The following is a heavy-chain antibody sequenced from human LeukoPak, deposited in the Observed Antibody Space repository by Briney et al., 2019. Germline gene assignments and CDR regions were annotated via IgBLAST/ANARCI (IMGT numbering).Heavy chain of an antibody. CDR3: ARHFRYFDWLSNDYFDY. D-gene: IGHD3-9*01. J-gene: IGHJ4*02. V-gene: IGHV4-34*01. CDR2: INHSGST. Sequence: SETLSLTCAVYGGSFSGYYWSWIRQPPGKGLEWIGEINHSGSTNYNPSLKSRVTISVDTSKNQFSLRLTSVTAADTAVYYCARHFRYFDWLSNDYFDYWGQGILVTVSS. CDR1: GGSFSGYY.